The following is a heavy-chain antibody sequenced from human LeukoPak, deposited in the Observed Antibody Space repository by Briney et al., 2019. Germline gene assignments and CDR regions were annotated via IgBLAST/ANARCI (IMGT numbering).Heavy chain of an antibody. CDR3: AKARVGSKWDSVDY. V-gene: IGHV3-43*02. CDR2: ISGDGGGT. Sequence: PGGSLRLSCAASGFTFDGCAMHWVRQAPGKGLEWVSLISGDGGGTYYADSVKGRFTISRDNSKNCLYLQMNSLRTEDTALYYCAKARVGSKWDSVDYWGQGILVTVSS. CDR1: GFTFDGCA. J-gene: IGHJ4*02. D-gene: IGHD1-26*01.